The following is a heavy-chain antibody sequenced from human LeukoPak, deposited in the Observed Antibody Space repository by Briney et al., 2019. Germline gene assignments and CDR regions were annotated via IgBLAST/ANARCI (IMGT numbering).Heavy chain of an antibody. D-gene: IGHD6-6*01. CDR1: GYTFPIYD. CDR2: MNPNSGNT. CDR3: ARAPYSSSSPFDY. V-gene: IGHV1-8*01. J-gene: IGHJ4*02. Sequence: SVKVSCHASGYTFPIYDINWVRQATGQGLEWMGWMNPNSGNTGYTQKFQGRVTMTRNTSIGTAYMELSSLRSEDTAVYYCARAPYSSSSPFDYWGQGPLVTVSA.